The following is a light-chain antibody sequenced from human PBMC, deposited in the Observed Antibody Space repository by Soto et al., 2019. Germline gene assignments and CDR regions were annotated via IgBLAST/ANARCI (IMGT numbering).Light chain of an antibody. V-gene: IGKV3-20*01. CDR1: QSVRNNY. CDR2: DVS. CDR3: QPYGSTPLT. J-gene: IGKJ4*01. Sequence: EDVGSQSRRPPSFSTGERATLSCRASQSVRNNYLVWYQQRPGQPPRFLMYDVSTRAAGIPDRFSGSGSGTDFTLTISRLEPEDFAVYYCQPYGSTPLTFGGGTKVDIK.